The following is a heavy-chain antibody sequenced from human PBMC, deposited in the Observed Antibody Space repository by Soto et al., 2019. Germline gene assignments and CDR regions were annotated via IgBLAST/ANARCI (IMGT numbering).Heavy chain of an antibody. D-gene: IGHD7-27*01. V-gene: IGHV4-34*01. J-gene: IGHJ4*02. CDR3: ARGWGRIFDY. CDR2: INHSGST. Sequence: XXTLSLAFAVYGGSFSGYYWNWIRQPPGKGLEWIGEINHSGSTNYNPSLKSRVTISVDTSKNQFSLKLSSVTAADTAVYYCARGWGRIFDYWGQGTLVTVSS. CDR1: GGSFSGYY.